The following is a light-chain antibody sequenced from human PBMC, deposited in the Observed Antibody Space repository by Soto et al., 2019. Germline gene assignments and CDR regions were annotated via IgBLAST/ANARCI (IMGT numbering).Light chain of an antibody. CDR2: EIS. J-gene: IGLJ2*01. CDR1: SSDVGGNNY. CDR3: GSCTVSNNLL. V-gene: IGLV2-8*01. Sequence: QSALTQPPSASGSLGQSVTISCTGTSSDVGGNNYVSWYQQYPGKAPQLMIYEISQRPSGVPDRFSGAKSGNTASLTVSGRQAEEEADYYGGSCTVSNNLLFGGGTKLTVL.